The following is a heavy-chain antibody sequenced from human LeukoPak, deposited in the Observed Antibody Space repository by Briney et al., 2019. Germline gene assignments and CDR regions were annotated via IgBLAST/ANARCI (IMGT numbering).Heavy chain of an antibody. CDR2: IYYSGST. V-gene: IGHV4-30-4*08. D-gene: IGHD2-2*02. J-gene: IGHJ6*03. CDR1: GGSISSGDYY. Sequence: SETLSLTCTVSGGSISSGDYYWSWIRQPPGKGLEWIGYIYYSGSTYYNPSLKSRVTISVDTSKNQFSLKLSSVTAADTAVYYCARTAAIEGGYYYYYMDVWGEGTTVTVSS. CDR3: ARTAAIEGGYYYYYMDV.